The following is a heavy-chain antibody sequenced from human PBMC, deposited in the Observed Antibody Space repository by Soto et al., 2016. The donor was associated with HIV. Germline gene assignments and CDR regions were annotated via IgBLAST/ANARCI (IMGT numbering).Heavy chain of an antibody. CDR1: GASVASTNFC. J-gene: IGHJ4*02. CDR2: IYFSGST. CDR3: ARAVYYYDTPAYPPDP. D-gene: IGHD3-22*01. V-gene: IGHV4-61*01. Sequence: QVQLQESGPGLVKPSETLSLTCSVSGASVASTNFCWAWIRQPPGKGLEWIGHIYFSGSTNYNPSLKSRVTISGDTSKNQFSLKMTSVTAADTAVYYCARAVYYYDTPAYPPDPWGQGTLVHRLL.